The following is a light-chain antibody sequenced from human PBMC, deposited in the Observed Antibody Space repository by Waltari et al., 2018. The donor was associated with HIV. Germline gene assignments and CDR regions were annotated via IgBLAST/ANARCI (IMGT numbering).Light chain of an antibody. Sequence: QAVLTQPSSLSASPGASASLTCTLRSGINVGTYTINWYQQKPGSPPQYLLRYKSDSDKQQGSGGPSRCSGSKVASANAGILLISGLQSEDEADYYCMIWYSSAGVFGGGTKLTVL. CDR2: YKSDSDK. CDR3: MIWYSSAGV. CDR1: SGINVGTYT. J-gene: IGLJ3*02. V-gene: IGLV5-45*02.